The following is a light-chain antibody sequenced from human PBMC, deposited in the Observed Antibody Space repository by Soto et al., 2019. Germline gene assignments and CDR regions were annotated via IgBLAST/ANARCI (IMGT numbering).Light chain of an antibody. CDR2: GAS. CDR1: QSVSSSY. J-gene: IGKJ3*01. Sequence: PGERATLSCRASQSVSSSYLAWYQQKPGQAPRLLIYGASRRAAGIPDRFSGSGSGTDFTLTISRLEPEDFAVYYCQQYGSSPLLTFGPGTKVDIK. CDR3: QQYGSSPLLT. V-gene: IGKV3-20*01.